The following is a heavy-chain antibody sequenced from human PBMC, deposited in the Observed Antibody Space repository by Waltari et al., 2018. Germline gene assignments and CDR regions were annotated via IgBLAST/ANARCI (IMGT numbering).Heavy chain of an antibody. D-gene: IGHD2-15*01. CDR2: VLRDGRT. J-gene: IGHJ4*02. Sequence: QLQLQESGPGLVKPSGTLSLTCAVSGASMYNWWSWVRQPPGKGLEWKGQVLRDGRTNYNPSFASRVTMSIDTSNYQFSLRVASVTAADTAVYYCARDRGRGLYLDSWGPGILVTVSP. CDR3: ARDRGRGLYLDS. V-gene: IGHV4-4*02. CDR1: GASMYNW.